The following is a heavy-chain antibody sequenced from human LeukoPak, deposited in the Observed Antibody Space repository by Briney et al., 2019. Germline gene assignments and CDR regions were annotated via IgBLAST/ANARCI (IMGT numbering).Heavy chain of an antibody. Sequence: PSETLSLTCAVYGGSFSDFYWNWIRQAPGKGLEWIGEINHSGSTNHNPSLKSRVIISVDRSKNQFSLRLSSVTAADTAVYYCARGGWGSFDYWGQGTLVTVSS. CDR2: INHSGST. CDR1: GGSFSDFY. D-gene: IGHD1-26*01. J-gene: IGHJ4*02. V-gene: IGHV4-34*01. CDR3: ARGGWGSFDY.